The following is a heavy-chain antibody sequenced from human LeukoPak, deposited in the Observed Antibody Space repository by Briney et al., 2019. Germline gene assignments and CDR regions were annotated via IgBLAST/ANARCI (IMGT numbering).Heavy chain of an antibody. CDR3: AKSRTHGSGSYPDAYYFDY. J-gene: IGHJ4*02. CDR1: GFTFSSYA. V-gene: IGHV3-23*01. D-gene: IGHD3-10*01. CDR2: ISGSGDST. Sequence: GGSLRLSCAASGFTFSSYAMSWVRQAPGKGLEWVSAISGSGDSTYYGDSVKGRFTISRDNSKNTLYLQMNSLRAEDTAVYYCAKSRTHGSGSYPDAYYFDYWGQGTLVTVSS.